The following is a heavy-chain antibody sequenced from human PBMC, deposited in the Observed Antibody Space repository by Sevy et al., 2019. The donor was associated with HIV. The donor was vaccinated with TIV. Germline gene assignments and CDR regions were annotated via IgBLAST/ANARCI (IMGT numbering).Heavy chain of an antibody. CDR1: GYFISSSYY. CDR2: GHYDGRT. V-gene: IGHV4-38-2*02. D-gene: IGHD3-10*01. J-gene: IGHJ4*02. Sequence: SETLSLICTVSGYFISSSYYWGWIRQPPGKGLEYIGTGHYDGRTYYNPSLMSRVTVSLDTSNNQFSLKVTSVTAADTAADFCVRGASYYASGALYFAYWGQGTLVTVSS. CDR3: VRGASYYASGALYFAY.